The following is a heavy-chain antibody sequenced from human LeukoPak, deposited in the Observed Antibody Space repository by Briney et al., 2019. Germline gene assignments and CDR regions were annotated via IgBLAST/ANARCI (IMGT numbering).Heavy chain of an antibody. V-gene: IGHV5-51*01. J-gene: IGHJ4*02. CDR1: GYSFSSYW. D-gene: IGHD6-13*01. Sequence: GESLMISCKGSGYSFSSYWIGWVRQMPGKGLEWIGIIYPGDSDTRYSPSFQGQVTISADKSIGTAYLQWSSLKASDTAMYYCARGDSSSWYEGFDYWGQGTLVTVSS. CDR3: ARGDSSSWYEGFDY. CDR2: IYPGDSDT.